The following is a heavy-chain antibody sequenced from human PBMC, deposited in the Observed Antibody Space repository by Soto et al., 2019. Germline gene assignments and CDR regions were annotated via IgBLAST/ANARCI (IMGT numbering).Heavy chain of an antibody. D-gene: IGHD5-18*01. CDR3: ARYSSSWLNP. V-gene: IGHV3-74*01. CDR1: GFTFSNYW. J-gene: IGHJ5*02. CDR2: INSAGSST. Sequence: GGSLRLSCAASGFTFSNYWMYWVRQAPGKGLVWVSRINSAGSSTIYADSVKGRFTISRDNAKNTLYLQMNSLRAEDTAVYYCARYSSSWLNPWGRGSLVTVSS.